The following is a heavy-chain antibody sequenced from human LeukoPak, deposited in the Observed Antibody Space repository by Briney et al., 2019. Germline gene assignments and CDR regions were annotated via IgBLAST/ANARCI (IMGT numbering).Heavy chain of an antibody. V-gene: IGHV3-11*01. CDR1: GFTFSDYT. J-gene: IGHJ4*02. CDR3: ARDPVINSGYDWDS. D-gene: IGHD5-12*01. CDR2: TIASDGNI. Sequence: GGSLRLSCSASGFTFSDYTMSWIRQAPGKGLECICISTIASDGNIYYAESVKGRFNIARDNAKNSLYLQMNSLRAEDTAVYYCARDPVINSGYDWDSWGQGIQVTVSS.